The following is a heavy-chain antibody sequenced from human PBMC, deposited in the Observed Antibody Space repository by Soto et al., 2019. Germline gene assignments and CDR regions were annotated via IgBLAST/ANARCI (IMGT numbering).Heavy chain of an antibody. CDR1: GFPFIYW. V-gene: IGHV3-74*01. Sequence: GGSLRLSCAASGFPFIYWMQWVRQVPGKGLVWVSRMNSDGSTYFADSVKGRFTMSRDNSNNTLYLQMNRLRAEDTAVYFCVRRNGLTVAGIRHFDYWVPRTLFTVSS. J-gene: IGHJ4*02. CDR3: VRRNGLTVAGIRHFDY. CDR2: MNSDGST. D-gene: IGHD6-19*01.